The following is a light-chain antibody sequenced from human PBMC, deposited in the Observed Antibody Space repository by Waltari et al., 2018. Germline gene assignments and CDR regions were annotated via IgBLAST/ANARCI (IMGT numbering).Light chain of an antibody. CDR1: QSISRY. Sequence: DIQMAQSPSSLSASVGERVSLTCRPTQSISRYLNWYQQKPGKAPKLLIYAASTLQTGVPLRFSGSGSGTEFTLTISPLQPEDFATYHCQQSYNTPWTFGQGTRV. V-gene: IGKV1-39*01. CDR3: QQSYNTPWT. CDR2: AAS. J-gene: IGKJ1*01.